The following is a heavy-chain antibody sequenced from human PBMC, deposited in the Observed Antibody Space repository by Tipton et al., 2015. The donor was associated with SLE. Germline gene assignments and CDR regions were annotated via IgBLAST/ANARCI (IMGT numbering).Heavy chain of an antibody. V-gene: IGHV4-34*01. CDR2: INHSGST. D-gene: IGHD6-19*01. CDR1: GGSFSGYY. Sequence: LRLSCAVYGGSFSGYYWSWIRQSPGKGLEWIGDINHSGSTNYNPSLKSRVTISVDTSKNQFSLKLSSVTAADTAVYYCARSEYSSGLIDYWGQGTLVTVSS. CDR3: ARSEYSSGLIDY. J-gene: IGHJ4*02.